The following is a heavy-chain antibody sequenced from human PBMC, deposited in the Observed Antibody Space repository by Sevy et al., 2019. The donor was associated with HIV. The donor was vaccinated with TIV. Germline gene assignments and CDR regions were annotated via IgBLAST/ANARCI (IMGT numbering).Heavy chain of an antibody. CDR1: GFTVSINY. J-gene: IGHJ4*02. V-gene: IGHV3-66*01. CDR3: ARGKGGYGYGLNY. CDR2: IYSDSTT. Sequence: GGSLRLSCSASGFTVSINYMTRVRQAPGKGLEWVSVIYSDSTTHHGDSVKGRFTISRDNSENTLYLQMNSLRVEDTAVYYCARGKGGYGYGLNYWGQGTLVTVSS. D-gene: IGHD5-18*01.